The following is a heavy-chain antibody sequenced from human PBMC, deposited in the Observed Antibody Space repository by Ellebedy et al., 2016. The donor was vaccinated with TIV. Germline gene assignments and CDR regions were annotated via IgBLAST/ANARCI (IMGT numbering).Heavy chain of an antibody. CDR3: ARGRLRFLEWLALDY. J-gene: IGHJ4*02. CDR1: GGSFSGYY. CDR2: INHSGST. V-gene: IGHV4-34*01. D-gene: IGHD3-3*01. Sequence: SQTLSLTCAVYGGSFSGYYWSWIRQPPGKGLEWIGEINHSGSTNYNPSLKSRVTISVDTSKNQFSLKLSSVTAADTAVYYCARGRLRFLEWLALDYWGQGTLVTVSS.